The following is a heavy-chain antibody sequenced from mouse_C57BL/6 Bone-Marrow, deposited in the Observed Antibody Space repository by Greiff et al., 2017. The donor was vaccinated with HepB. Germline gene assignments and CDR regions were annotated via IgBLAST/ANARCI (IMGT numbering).Heavy chain of an antibody. D-gene: IGHD3-1*01. CDR2: IYYSGTI. J-gene: IGHJ4*01. CDR1: GISITTGNYR. Sequence: DVHLVESGPGLVKPSQTVFLTCTVTGISITTGNYRWSWIRQFPGNKLEWIGYIYYSGTITYNPSLTSRTTITRDTPKNQFFLEMNSLTAEDTATYYCAREGAYYYAMDYWGQGTSVTVSS. V-gene: IGHV3-5*01. CDR3: AREGAYYYAMDY.